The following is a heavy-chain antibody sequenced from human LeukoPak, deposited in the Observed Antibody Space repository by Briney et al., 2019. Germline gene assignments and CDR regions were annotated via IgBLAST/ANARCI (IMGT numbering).Heavy chain of an antibody. CDR3: ARDNFYSYGPYYYYYYMDV. V-gene: IGHV1-2*02. CDR2: INPNSGGT. Sequence: GASVKVSCKASGYTFTGYYMHWVRQAPGQGLEWMGWINPNSGGTNYAQKFQGRVTMTRDTSISTAYMELSRLRSDDTAVYYCARDNFYSYGPYYYYYYMDVWGKGTTVTVSS. D-gene: IGHD5-18*01. J-gene: IGHJ6*03. CDR1: GYTFTGYY.